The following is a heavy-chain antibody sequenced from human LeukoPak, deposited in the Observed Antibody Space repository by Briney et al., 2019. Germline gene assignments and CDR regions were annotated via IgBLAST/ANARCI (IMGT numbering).Heavy chain of an antibody. CDR3: ARSLNSGWGGYYYGMDV. D-gene: IGHD6-25*01. CDR1: GYTFTGYY. J-gene: IGHJ6*02. V-gene: IGHV1-2*04. CDR2: INPNSGGT. Sequence: GASVKVSCKASGYTFTGYYMHWVRQAPGQGLEWMGWINPNSGGTNYAQKFQGWVTMTRDTSISTAYMELSRLRSDDTAVYYCARSLNSGWGGYYYGMDVWGQGTTVTVSS.